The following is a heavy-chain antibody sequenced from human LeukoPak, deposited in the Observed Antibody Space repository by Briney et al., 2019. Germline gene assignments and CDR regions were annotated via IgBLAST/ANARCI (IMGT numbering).Heavy chain of an antibody. J-gene: IGHJ4*02. CDR3: ARKRGYYFDY. Sequence: PSETLSLTCTVSGGSISSGSYYWSWIRQPAGKGLEWIGRIYTSGSTNYTPSLKSRVTISVDTSKNQFSLKLSSVTAADTAVFYCARKRGYYFDYWGQGTLVTVSS. CDR2: IYTSGST. D-gene: IGHD3-16*01. V-gene: IGHV4-61*02. CDR1: GGSISSGSYY.